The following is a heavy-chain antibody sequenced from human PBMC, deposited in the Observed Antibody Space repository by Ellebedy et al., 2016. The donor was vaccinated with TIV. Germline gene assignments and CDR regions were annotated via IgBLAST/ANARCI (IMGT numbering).Heavy chain of an antibody. Sequence: PGGSLRLSCAASGFTLSDVWMSWVRQTPGKGLEWVGRIKRATEGGTTDYAAPVKGRFTISRDDSKNTLHLQMNSLKSEDTAVYYCTTACYDFWSGYSAVDYWGQGTLVTVSS. D-gene: IGHD3-3*01. CDR1: GFTLSDVW. CDR3: TTACYDFWSGYSAVDY. CDR2: IKRATEGGTT. J-gene: IGHJ4*02. V-gene: IGHV3-15*01.